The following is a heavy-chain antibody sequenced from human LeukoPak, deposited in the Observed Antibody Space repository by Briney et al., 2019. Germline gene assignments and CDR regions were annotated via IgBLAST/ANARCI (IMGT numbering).Heavy chain of an antibody. CDR2: IIPIFGTA. Sequence: GASVKVPCKASGGTFSSYAISWVRQAPGQGLEWMGGIIPIFGTANYAQKFQGRVTMTRDMSTSTVYMELSSLRSEDTAVYYCARYMTTVTKGDAFDIWGQGTMVTVPS. CDR1: GGTFSSYA. J-gene: IGHJ3*02. V-gene: IGHV1-69*05. CDR3: ARYMTTVTKGDAFDI. D-gene: IGHD4-17*01.